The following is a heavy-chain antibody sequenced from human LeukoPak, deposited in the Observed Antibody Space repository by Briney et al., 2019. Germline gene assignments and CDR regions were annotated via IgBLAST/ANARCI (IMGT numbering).Heavy chain of an antibody. V-gene: IGHV3-23*01. CDR2: ISGSGGST. Sequence: PGGSLRLSCAASGFTFSSYAMSWIRQAPGKGLEWVSAISGSGGSTYYADSVKGRFTISRDNSKNTLYLQMNSLRAEDTAVYYCAITVVPAAMLGYWGQGTLVTVSS. J-gene: IGHJ4*02. CDR1: GFTFSSYA. CDR3: AITVVPAAMLGY. D-gene: IGHD2-2*01.